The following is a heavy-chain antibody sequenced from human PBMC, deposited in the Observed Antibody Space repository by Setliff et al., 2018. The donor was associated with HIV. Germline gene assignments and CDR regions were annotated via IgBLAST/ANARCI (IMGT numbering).Heavy chain of an antibody. CDR2: IYTSGST. D-gene: IGHD6-6*01. V-gene: IGHV4-4*08. CDR3: ARVGYSSSYYYYYMDV. CDR1: GGSISSYY. J-gene: IGHJ6*03. Sequence: SETLSLTCTVSGGSISSYYWSWIRQPPGKGLEWIGYIYTSGSTNYNPSLKSRVTISVDTSKNQFSLKLSSVTAADTAVDYCARVGYSSSYYYYYMDVWGKGTTVTVSS.